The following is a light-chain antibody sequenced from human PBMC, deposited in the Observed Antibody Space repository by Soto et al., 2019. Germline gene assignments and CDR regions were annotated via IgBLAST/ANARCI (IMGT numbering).Light chain of an antibody. J-gene: IGKJ1*01. Sequence: EVVLTQSPGTLSLSPGERATLSCRASQSVSSSYLAWYQQKPGQAPRLLIYGASSRATGIPDRFSGSGSGTDFTLTISRLEPEDFAVYYCQQYGSSPTWTSGQGTKAEIK. CDR2: GAS. V-gene: IGKV3-20*01. CDR3: QQYGSSPTWT. CDR1: QSVSSSY.